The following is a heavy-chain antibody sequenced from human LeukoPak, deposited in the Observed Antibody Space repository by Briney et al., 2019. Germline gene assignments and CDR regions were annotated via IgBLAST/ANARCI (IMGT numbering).Heavy chain of an antibody. CDR3: ARDVAARPISSLGTDAFDI. CDR2: IKQDGSEK. J-gene: IGHJ3*02. CDR1: GFTFSSYW. Sequence: GGSLRLSCAASGFTFSSYWMSWVRQAPGKGLEWVANIKQDGSEKYYVDSVKGRFTISRDNAKNSLYLQMNSLRAEDTAVYYCARDVAARPISSLGTDAFDIWGQGTMVTVSS. D-gene: IGHD6-6*01. V-gene: IGHV3-7*01.